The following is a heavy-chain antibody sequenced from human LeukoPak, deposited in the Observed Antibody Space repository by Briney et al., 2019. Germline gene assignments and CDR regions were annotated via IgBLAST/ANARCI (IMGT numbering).Heavy chain of an antibody. CDR2: INPSGGST. D-gene: IGHD2-2*01. CDR1: GYTFTSYY. J-gene: IGHJ4*02. V-gene: IGHV1-46*01. CDR3: ARGILGYCSSTSCSHDY. Sequence: ASVKVSCKASGYTFTSYYMHWVRQAPGQGLEWMGIINPSGGSTSYAQKFQGRVTMTRDTSTSIVYMELSSLRSEDTAVYYCARGILGYCSSTSCSHDYWGQGTLVTVSS.